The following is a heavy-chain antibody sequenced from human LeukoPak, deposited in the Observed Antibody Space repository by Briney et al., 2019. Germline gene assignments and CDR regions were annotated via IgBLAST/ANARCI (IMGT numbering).Heavy chain of an antibody. CDR1: GYTFTAYY. Sequence: ASVKVSCKASGYTFTAYYIHWVRQAPGQGLEWMGWINPNSGDTNYAQKFRDRVTMARDTSVTAAYMELSSLGSDDTAVYYCARDRESYTSGSYFIWCQGSLITVSS. V-gene: IGHV1-2*02. D-gene: IGHD3-10*01. CDR3: ARDRESYTSGSYFI. J-gene: IGHJ4*02. CDR2: INPNSGDT.